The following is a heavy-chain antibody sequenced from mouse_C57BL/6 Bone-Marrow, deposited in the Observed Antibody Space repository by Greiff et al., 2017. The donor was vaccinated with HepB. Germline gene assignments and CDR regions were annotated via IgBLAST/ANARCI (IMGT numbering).Heavy chain of an antibody. CDR3: TTHYGSSYGGY. V-gene: IGHV14-4*01. J-gene: IGHJ2*01. D-gene: IGHD1-1*01. CDR2: IDPENGDT. CDR1: GFNFKDDY. Sequence: VQLQQSGAELVRPGASVKLSCTASGFNFKDDYMHWVKQRPEQGLEWIGWIDPENGDTEYASKFQGKATITVDTSSNTAYLQLSSLTSEDTADYYSTTHYGSSYGGYWGQGTTLTVSS.